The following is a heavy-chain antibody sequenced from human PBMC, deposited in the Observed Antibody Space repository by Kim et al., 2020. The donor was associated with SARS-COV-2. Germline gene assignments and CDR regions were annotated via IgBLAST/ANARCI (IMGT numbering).Heavy chain of an antibody. CDR3: ARELYGSGCFDY. CDR1: VGAISSGGYY. V-gene: IGHV4-31*03. D-gene: IGHD3-10*01. Sequence: SETLSLTCTVSVGAISSGGYYWSWIRQHPGKGLEWVGYIYYSGRTYYNPSLKSRVSISVDMSQNQFSLKLTSVTAADTAVYYCARELYGSGCFDYWGQGTLVTVSS. CDR2: IYYSGRT. J-gene: IGHJ4*02.